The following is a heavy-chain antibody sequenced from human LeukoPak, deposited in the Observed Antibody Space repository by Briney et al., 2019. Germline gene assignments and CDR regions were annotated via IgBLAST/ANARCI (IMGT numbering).Heavy chain of an antibody. CDR3: ARVDLIVVVINYFDY. CDR2: ITSVSSSI. D-gene: IGHD3-22*01. V-gene: IGHV3-48*04. J-gene: IGHJ4*02. Sequence: GGSLRLSCAASGFTFSTYSMNWVRQAPGKGLEWVSYITSVSSSIYYADSVKGRFTISRDNAKNTLYLQMNSLRAEDTAVYYCARVDLIVVVINYFDYWGQGTLVTVSS. CDR1: GFTFSTYS.